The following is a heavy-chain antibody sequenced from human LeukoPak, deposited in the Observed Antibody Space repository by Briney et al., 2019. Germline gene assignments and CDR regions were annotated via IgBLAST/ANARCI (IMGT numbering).Heavy chain of an antibody. V-gene: IGHV3-30*02. CDR2: IRYDGSNK. D-gene: IGHD6-19*01. CDR3: ARTKQWLDDAFDI. Sequence: GGSLRLSCAASGFTFSSYGMHWVRQAPGKGLEWVAFIRYDGSNKYYADSVKGRFTISRDNSKNTLYLQMNSLRAEDTAVYYCARTKQWLDDAFDIWGQGTMVTVSS. CDR1: GFTFSSYG. J-gene: IGHJ3*02.